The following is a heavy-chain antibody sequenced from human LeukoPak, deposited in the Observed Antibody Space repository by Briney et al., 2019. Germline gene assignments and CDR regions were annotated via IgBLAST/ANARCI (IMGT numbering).Heavy chain of an antibody. J-gene: IGHJ4*02. Sequence: SETLSPTCAVSGGSISSYYWSWIRQPAGKGLEWIGRIYTSGSTNYNPSLKSRVTMSVDTSKNQFSLKLSSVTAADTAVYYCARDSLYYYDSSGYWPLDYWGQGTLVTVSS. CDR1: GGSISSYY. V-gene: IGHV4-4*07. D-gene: IGHD3-22*01. CDR3: ARDSLYYYDSSGYWPLDY. CDR2: IYTSGST.